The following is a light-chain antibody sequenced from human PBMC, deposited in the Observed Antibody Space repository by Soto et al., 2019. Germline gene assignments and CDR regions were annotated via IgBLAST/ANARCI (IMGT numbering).Light chain of an antibody. J-gene: IGKJ4*01. Sequence: EVLLTQSPATLSLSPGEGATLSCRASQSIYSKLAWYQQRRGQTPRLLIYDASSRATGIPARFSGSGFGTEFTLTISSLQSEDFADYYCQQYDSWPPLTFCGGTKVEIK. CDR2: DAS. V-gene: IGKV3-15*01. CDR3: QQYDSWPPLT. CDR1: QSIYSK.